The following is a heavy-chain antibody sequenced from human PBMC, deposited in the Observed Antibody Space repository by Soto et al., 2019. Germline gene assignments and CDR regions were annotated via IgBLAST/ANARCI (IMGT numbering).Heavy chain of an antibody. Sequence: ASFMVSSKASGCTFTSYYMHWVRQPPGQGLEWMGIINPSGGSTSYEQKFQGRVTMTRDTSTSTVYMELSSLRSEDKAVYYCARDRAMTALNYNYCRMDNWGQGTMVTVSS. CDR1: GCTFTSYY. CDR2: INPSGGST. D-gene: IGHD2-21*02. CDR3: ARDRAMTALNYNYCRMDN. J-gene: IGHJ6*02. V-gene: IGHV1-46*01.